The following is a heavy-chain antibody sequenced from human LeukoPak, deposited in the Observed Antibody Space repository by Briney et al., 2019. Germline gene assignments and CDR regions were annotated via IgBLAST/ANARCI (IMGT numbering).Heavy chain of an antibody. J-gene: IGHJ5*02. D-gene: IGHD6-13*01. CDR2: INHSGST. V-gene: IGHV4-34*01. CDR3: ARLGGYSSSWYHVHWFDP. CDR1: GGSFSGYY. Sequence: KPSETLSLTCAVYGGSFSGYYWSWIRQPPGKGLEWIGEINHSGSTNYNPSLKSRVTISVDTSKNQFSLKLSSVTAADTAVYYCARLGGYSSSWYHVHWFDPWGQGTLVTVSS.